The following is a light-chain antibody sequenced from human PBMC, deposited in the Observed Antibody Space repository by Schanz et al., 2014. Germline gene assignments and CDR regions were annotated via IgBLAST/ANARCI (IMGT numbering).Light chain of an antibody. CDR3: QQSYSIPLT. Sequence: EIVLTQSPGTLSLSPGERATLSCRASQSVTSNYLTWYQQKPGQAPRLLIYGAFNRATGIPDRFSGSGSGTDFTLTISRLEPEDFATYYCQQSYSIPLTFGGGTKVEIK. V-gene: IGKV3-20*01. J-gene: IGKJ4*01. CDR2: GAF. CDR1: QSVTSNY.